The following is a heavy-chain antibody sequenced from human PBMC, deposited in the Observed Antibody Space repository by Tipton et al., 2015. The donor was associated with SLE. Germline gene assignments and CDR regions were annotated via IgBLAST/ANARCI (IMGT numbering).Heavy chain of an antibody. V-gene: IGHV3-23*03. D-gene: IGHD6-25*01. CDR2: VIYTGHST. J-gene: IGHJ3*02. CDR3: AKDQTAASYAFDM. CDR1: GFTFSSYA. Sequence: SLRLSCAASGFTFSSYAMSWVRQAPGKGLQSVAVIYTGHSTYYADSVKGRFTISRDNSKNTLFLQMNSLRPEDTAVYYCAKDQTAASYAFDMWGQGTMVTVSS.